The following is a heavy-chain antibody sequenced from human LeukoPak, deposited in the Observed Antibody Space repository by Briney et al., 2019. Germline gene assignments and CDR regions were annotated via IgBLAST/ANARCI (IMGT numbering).Heavy chain of an antibody. CDR2: ISSSSSYI. D-gene: IGHD5-18*01. J-gene: IGHJ4*02. V-gene: IGHV3-21*01. CDR1: GFTFSSYS. Sequence: GWSLRLSCAASGFTFSSYSMNWVRQAPGKGLEWVSSISSSSSYIYYADSVKGRFTISRDNAKNSLYLQMNSLRAEDTAVYYCAREDTAMASFDYWGQGTLVTVSS. CDR3: AREDTAMASFDY.